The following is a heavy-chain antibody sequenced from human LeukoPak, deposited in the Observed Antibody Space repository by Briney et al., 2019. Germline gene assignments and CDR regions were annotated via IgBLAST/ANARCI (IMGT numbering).Heavy chain of an antibody. Sequence: GGSLRLSCAASGFTFNNVWMNWVRQAPGKGLEWVGRINSKTDGGTTDYAAPVKGRFTISRDDSKNMLYLQMNSLKTEDTAVYYCTRGDYGDHTDLDYWGQGTLVTVSS. CDR2: INSKTDGGTT. D-gene: IGHD4-17*01. CDR3: TRGDYGDHTDLDY. CDR1: GFTFNNVW. J-gene: IGHJ4*02. V-gene: IGHV3-15*07.